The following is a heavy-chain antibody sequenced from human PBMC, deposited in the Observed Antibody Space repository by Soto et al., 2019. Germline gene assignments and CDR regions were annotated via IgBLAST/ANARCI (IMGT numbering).Heavy chain of an antibody. CDR2: INSNSGGT. J-gene: IGHJ3*02. Sequence: ASVKVSCKASGYPFTGYYMHWVRQAPGQGLEWLGWINSNSGGTKYAQKFQGRVTMTRDTSISTAYMELSRLRSDDTAVYYCARVLAYSSSSIRLNAFDISGEWTRVTDSS. D-gene: IGHD6-6*01. CDR1: GYPFTGYY. CDR3: ARVLAYSSSSIRLNAFDI. V-gene: IGHV1-2*02.